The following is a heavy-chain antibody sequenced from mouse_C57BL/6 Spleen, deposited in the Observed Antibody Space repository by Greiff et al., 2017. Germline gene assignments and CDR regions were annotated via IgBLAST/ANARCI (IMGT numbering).Heavy chain of an antibody. V-gene: IGHV7-3*01. J-gene: IGHJ3*01. Sequence: DVMLVESGGGLVQPGGSLSLSCAASGFTFTDYYMSWVRQPPGKALEWLGFIRNKANGYTTEYSASVKGRFTISRDNSQSILYLQMNALRAEDSATYYCARLDSSGHPAYWGQGTLVTVSA. D-gene: IGHD3-2*02. CDR1: GFTFTDYY. CDR3: ARLDSSGHPAY. CDR2: IRNKANGYTT.